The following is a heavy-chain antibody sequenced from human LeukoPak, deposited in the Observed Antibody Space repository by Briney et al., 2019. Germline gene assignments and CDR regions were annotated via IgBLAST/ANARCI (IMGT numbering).Heavy chain of an antibody. CDR1: GFTFSSYG. CDR2: ISYDGSNK. V-gene: IGHV3-30*18. CDR3: AKDLGGWTISIYYYYYGMDV. J-gene: IGHJ6*02. Sequence: GGSLRLSCAASGFTFSSYGMHWVRQAPGKGLEWVAVISYDGSNKYYADSVKGRFTISRDNSKNTLYLQMNSLRAEDTAVYYCAKDLGGWTISIYYYYYGMDVWGQGTTVTVSS. D-gene: IGHD6-19*01.